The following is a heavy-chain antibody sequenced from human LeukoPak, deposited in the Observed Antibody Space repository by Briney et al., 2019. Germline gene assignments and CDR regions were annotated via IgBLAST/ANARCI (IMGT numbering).Heavy chain of an antibody. Sequence: GGSLSLSCAASGFTLSGSAMHWVRQASGKGLEWVGRIRSKANSYATAYAASVKGRFTISRDDSKNTAYLQMNSLKTEDTAVYYCTRLAIVVAPADNDAFDIWGQGTMDTVSS. J-gene: IGHJ3*02. CDR3: TRLAIVVAPADNDAFDI. D-gene: IGHD2-2*03. CDR2: IRSKANSYAT. CDR1: GFTLSGSA. V-gene: IGHV3-73*01.